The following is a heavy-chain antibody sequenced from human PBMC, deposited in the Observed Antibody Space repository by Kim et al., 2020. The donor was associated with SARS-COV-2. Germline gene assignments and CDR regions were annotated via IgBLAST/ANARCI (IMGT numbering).Heavy chain of an antibody. CDR2: IYYSGST. D-gene: IGHD3-3*01. V-gene: IGHV4-39*01. Sequence: SETLSLTCTVSGGSISSSSYYWGWIRQPPGKGLEWIGSIYYSGSTYYNPSLKSRVTISVDTSKNQFSLKLSSVTAADTAVYYCAGTYYDFWSGYLYRFDFQHWGQGTLSPSPQ. J-gene: IGHJ1*01. CDR1: GGSISSSSYY. CDR3: AGTYYDFWSGYLYRFDFQH.